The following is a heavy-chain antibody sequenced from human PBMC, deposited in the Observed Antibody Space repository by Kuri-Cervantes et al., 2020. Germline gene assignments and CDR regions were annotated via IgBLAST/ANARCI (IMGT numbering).Heavy chain of an antibody. CDR3: ARDLERMLYYHYGMDV. Sequence: GGSLRLSCAASGFTFSSYSMNWIRQAPGKGLEWVSYISSSGSTIYYADSVKGRFTISRDNAKNSLYLQMNSLGAEDTAVYYCARDLERMLYYHYGMDVWGQGTTVTVSS. J-gene: IGHJ6*02. D-gene: IGHD1-1*01. CDR2: ISSSGSTI. CDR1: GFTFSSYS. V-gene: IGHV3-48*04.